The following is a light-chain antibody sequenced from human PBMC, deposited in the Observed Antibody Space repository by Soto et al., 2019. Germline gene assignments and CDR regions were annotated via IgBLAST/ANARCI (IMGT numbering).Light chain of an antibody. J-gene: IGKJ1*01. Sequence: IVLTYPPGTLCLSPGERATLSCRASPGVSNTYLAWYRQKPGQAPRLLIYGAYFRATGIPDRFSGSGSGTGFTFTINRMEAEDFAVYYCPQFGGYSRTFGQVTKVDIK. V-gene: IGKV3-20*01. CDR3: PQFGGYSRT. CDR1: PGVSNTY. CDR2: GAY.